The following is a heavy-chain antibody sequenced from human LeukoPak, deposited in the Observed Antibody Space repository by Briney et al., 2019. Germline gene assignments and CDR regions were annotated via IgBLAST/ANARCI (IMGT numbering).Heavy chain of an antibody. CDR3: ARSAGMVDY. CDR1: GFTCSNYW. V-gene: IGHV3-74*01. CDR2: INTDGSRT. J-gene: IGHJ4*02. Sequence: PGGSLRLSCAASGFTCSNYWMHWVRQAPGKGLVWVSRINTDGSRTTYADSVRGRFTISRDNAKNTLYLQMNTLRAEDTAVYYCARSAGMVDYWGQGTLVTVSS.